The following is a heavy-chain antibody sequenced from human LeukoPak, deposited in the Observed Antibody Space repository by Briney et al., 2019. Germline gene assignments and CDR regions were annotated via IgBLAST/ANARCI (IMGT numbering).Heavy chain of an antibody. CDR1: GGSISSSSYY. Sequence: SETLSLTCTVSGGSISSSSYYWGWIRQPPGKGLEWIGEINHSGSTNYNPSLKSRVTISVDTSKNQFSLKLSSVTAADTAVYYCARPRGYSYGLSYWFDPWGQGTLVTVSS. CDR2: INHSGST. CDR3: ARPRGYSYGLSYWFDP. J-gene: IGHJ5*02. V-gene: IGHV4-39*07. D-gene: IGHD5-18*01.